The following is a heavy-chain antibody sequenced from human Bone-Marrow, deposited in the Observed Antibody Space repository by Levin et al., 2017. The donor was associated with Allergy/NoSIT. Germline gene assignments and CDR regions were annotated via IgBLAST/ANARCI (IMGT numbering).Heavy chain of an antibody. J-gene: IGHJ4*02. CDR2: ISYDGTSK. V-gene: IGHV3-30-3*01. Sequence: GESLKISCAASGFTFRSYALHWFRQAPGKGLEWVAVISYDGTSKDYADSVKGRFTISRDNSKNTLNLQMNSLRGEDTAIYYCARTPDYRSGYYFDYWGPGTLVTVSS. D-gene: IGHD3-22*01. CDR3: ARTPDYRSGYYFDY. CDR1: GFTFRSYA.